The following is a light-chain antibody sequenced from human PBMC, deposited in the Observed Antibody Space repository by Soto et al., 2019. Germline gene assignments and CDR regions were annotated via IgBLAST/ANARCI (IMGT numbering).Light chain of an antibody. CDR2: DAS. CDR3: QQFSSYPLT. V-gene: IGKV3-20*01. J-gene: IGKJ4*01. CDR1: QTVRNNY. Sequence: EFVLTQSTGTLSLSPGERATLSCRASQTVRNNYLAWYQQKPGQAPRLLIYDASSRATGIPDRFSGGGSGTDFTLTISRLEPEDFAVYYCQQFSSYPLTFGGENKVDI.